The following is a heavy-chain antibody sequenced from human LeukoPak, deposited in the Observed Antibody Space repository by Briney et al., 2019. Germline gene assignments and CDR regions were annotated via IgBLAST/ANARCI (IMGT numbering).Heavy chain of an antibody. CDR3: ARDRSGDLGYYFDY. CDR1: GGSISSGGYY. CDR2: IYYSGST. Sequence: SETLSLTCTVSGGSISSGGYYWSWIRQHPGKGLEWIGYIYYSGSTYYNPSLKSRVTISVDTSKNQFSLKLSSVTAADTAVYYCARDRSGDLGYYFDYWGQGTLVTVSS. V-gene: IGHV4-31*03. D-gene: IGHD7-27*01. J-gene: IGHJ4*02.